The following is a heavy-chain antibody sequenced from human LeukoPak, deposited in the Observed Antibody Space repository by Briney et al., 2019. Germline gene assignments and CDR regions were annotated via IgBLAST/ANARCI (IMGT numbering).Heavy chain of an antibody. CDR2: IKPDGSEK. D-gene: IGHD3-10*01. J-gene: IGHJ4*02. CDR3: ARVYYYTSGSRWGDYFYY. Sequence: GGSLRLSCAASGFTFSSYWMSWVRQAPGKGLEWVANIKPDGSEKYYVDSVKGRFTISRDNAKNSLYLQMNSLRAEDTAVYYCARVYYYTSGSRWGDYFYYWGQGTLVTVSS. V-gene: IGHV3-7*01. CDR1: GFTFSSYW.